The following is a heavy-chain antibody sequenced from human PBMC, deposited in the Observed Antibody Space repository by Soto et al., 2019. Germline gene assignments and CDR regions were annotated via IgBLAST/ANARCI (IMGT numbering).Heavy chain of an antibody. J-gene: IGHJ4*01. CDR3: VKDVYVTAFGGVMTIDY. D-gene: IGHD3-16*01. CDR1: GVTFSDYA. CDR2: ISGSSGHT. Sequence: EVQLLESGGGLVQPGGSLRLSCAASGVTFSDYAMNWVRQAPGKGLEWVSSISGSSGHTYYADSVKGRFTISRDNSKNTLYLQMYGLRVEDTAVYYCVKDVYVTAFGGVMTIDYWGHGTLVTVSS. V-gene: IGHV3-23*01.